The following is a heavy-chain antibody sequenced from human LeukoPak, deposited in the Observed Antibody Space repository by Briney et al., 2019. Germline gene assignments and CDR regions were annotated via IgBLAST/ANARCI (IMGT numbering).Heavy chain of an antibody. Sequence: PSETLSLTCTVSGGSLSSYYWSWIRQPPGKGLEWIGDIYYSGSTNYNPSLKSRVTISVDTSKNQFSLKLSSVTAADTAVYYCARDGRYNWNFDAFDIWGKGTMVTVSS. V-gene: IGHV4-59*01. CDR1: GGSLSSYY. J-gene: IGHJ3*02. CDR3: ARDGRYNWNFDAFDI. D-gene: IGHD1-7*01. CDR2: IYYSGST.